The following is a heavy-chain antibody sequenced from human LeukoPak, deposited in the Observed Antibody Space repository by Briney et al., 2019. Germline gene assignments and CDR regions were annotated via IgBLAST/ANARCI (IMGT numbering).Heavy chain of an antibody. D-gene: IGHD6-19*01. CDR3: VRRLRGWSSGFDY. J-gene: IGHJ4*02. V-gene: IGHV3-13*04. Sequence: GGSLRLSCEASGFTFSSYDMHWVRQATGKGLEWVSTIGAAGEMFYPGSVKGRFTISRDDAKNSMYLQMNSLRAGDTAVYYCVRRLRGWSSGFDYWGQGILVTVSS. CDR1: GFTFSSYD. CDR2: IGAAGEM.